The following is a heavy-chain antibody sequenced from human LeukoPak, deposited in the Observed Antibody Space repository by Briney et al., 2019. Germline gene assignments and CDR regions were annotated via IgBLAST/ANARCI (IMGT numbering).Heavy chain of an antibody. Sequence: PGGSLRLSCAASGFTLSSYAMHWVRQAPGKGLEYVSAISSNGGSTYYANSVKGRFTISRDNSKNTLYLQMGSLRAEDMAVYYCARTDRRDVFDIWGQGTMVTVSS. V-gene: IGHV3-64*01. CDR2: ISSNGGST. J-gene: IGHJ3*02. CDR3: ARTDRRDVFDI. CDR1: GFTLSSYA.